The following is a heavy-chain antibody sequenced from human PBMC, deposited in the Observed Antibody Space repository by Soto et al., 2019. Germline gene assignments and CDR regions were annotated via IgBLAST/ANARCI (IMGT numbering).Heavy chain of an antibody. CDR1: AGSISSSSYY. CDR2: IYYSGST. CDR3: ASLQVMSSSYPLDY. J-gene: IGHJ4*02. D-gene: IGHD6-6*01. Sequence: SETLSLTCTVSAGSISSSSYYWGWIRQPPGKGLEWIGSIYYSGSTYYNPSLKSRVTISVDTSKNQFSLKLSSVTAADTAVYYCASLQVMSSSYPLDYWGQGTLVTVSS. V-gene: IGHV4-39*01.